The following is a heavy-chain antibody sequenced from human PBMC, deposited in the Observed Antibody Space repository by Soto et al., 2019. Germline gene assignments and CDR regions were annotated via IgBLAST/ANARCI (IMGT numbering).Heavy chain of an antibody. CDR2: VRNKGNSYET. V-gene: IGHV3-73*01. Sequence: VQLVESGGGLVQPGGSLKLSFAASGFTFSGSAMHWVRQASGKGLEWVGRVRNKGNSYETVFAASVKGRFTIARDDSKNTVYLQMNSLTTEDTAVYYGTRLAAAGGIDYWGQGTLVTVSS. J-gene: IGHJ4*02. CDR3: TRLAAAGGIDY. D-gene: IGHD6-13*01. CDR1: GFTFSGSA.